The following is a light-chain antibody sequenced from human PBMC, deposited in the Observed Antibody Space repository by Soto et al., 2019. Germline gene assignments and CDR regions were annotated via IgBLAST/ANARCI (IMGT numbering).Light chain of an antibody. CDR1: QSVGSRW. CDR2: GGS. J-gene: IGKJ1*01. V-gene: IGKV3-20*01. Sequence: EIVLTQSPGTVSLSPGERATLSCRASQSVGSRWLAWYQQKPGQAPRVLIYGGSNRATGIPDRFSGSGSGTHFTLTISRLEPEDFAAYYCQQSYSSRTFGQGTKVELK. CDR3: QQSYSSRT.